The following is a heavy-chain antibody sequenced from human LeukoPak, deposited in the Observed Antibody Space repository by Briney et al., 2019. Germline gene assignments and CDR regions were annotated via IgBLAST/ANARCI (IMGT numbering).Heavy chain of an antibody. D-gene: IGHD4-17*01. J-gene: IGHJ6*02. CDR1: FHFCQFS. Sequence: GGALKLLLSSSCFHFCQFSLTRVRPASGGGAEVVFGCWGGGGYHFLPDSVKGRFTISRDNSKKTLFLQMNSLRAEDTAVYYCAKVAARPADYGDYDGESYYHYSGMDVWGQGTTVTVSS. V-gene: IGHV3-23*01. CDR3: AKVAARPADYGDYDGESYYHYSGMDV. CDR2: WGGGGYH.